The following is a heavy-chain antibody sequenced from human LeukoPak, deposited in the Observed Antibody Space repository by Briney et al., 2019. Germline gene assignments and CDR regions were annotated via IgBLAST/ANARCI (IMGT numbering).Heavy chain of an antibody. CDR3: ARETAAGTPY. CDR2: IFYSGST. V-gene: IGHV4-59*01. D-gene: IGHD6-13*01. J-gene: IGHJ4*02. Sequence: SETLSLTCTVSGGSISSYYWSWIRQPPGKGLEWIGYIFYSGSTNYNPSLKSRVTISVNTSKNQVSLKVNSVTAADTAVYYCARETAAGTPYWGQGTLVTVSS. CDR1: GGSISSYY.